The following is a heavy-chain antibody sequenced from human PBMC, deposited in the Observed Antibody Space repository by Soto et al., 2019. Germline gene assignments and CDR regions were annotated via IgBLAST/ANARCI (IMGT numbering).Heavy chain of an antibody. CDR2: INAYNGDT. J-gene: IGHJ3*02. Sequence: GASVKVSCKASGYTFTSYAISWVRQAPGQGLEWMGWINAYNGDTNYAPNLQGRVTMTTDTSTRTAYMELRSLRSDDTAGYYCARDPSYHYDSSGYCSAAYDIWGQGTMVTVSS. CDR1: GYTFTSYA. CDR3: ARDPSYHYDSSGYCSAAYDI. V-gene: IGHV1-18*01. D-gene: IGHD3-22*01.